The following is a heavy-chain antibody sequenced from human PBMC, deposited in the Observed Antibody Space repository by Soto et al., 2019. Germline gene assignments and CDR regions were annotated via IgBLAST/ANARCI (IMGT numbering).Heavy chain of an antibody. Sequence: ASVKVSCKASGYTFTSYGISWVRQAPGQGLEWMGWISAYNGNTNYAQKLQGRVTMTTDTSTSTAYMELRSLRSDDTAVYYCARINGGQWLVDFDYWGQGTQVTVSS. V-gene: IGHV1-18*01. CDR3: ARINGGQWLVDFDY. J-gene: IGHJ4*02. CDR2: ISAYNGNT. D-gene: IGHD6-19*01. CDR1: GYTFTSYG.